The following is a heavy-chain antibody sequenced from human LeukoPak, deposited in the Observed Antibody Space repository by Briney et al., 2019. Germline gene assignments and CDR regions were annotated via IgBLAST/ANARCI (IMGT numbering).Heavy chain of an antibody. J-gene: IGHJ4*02. Sequence: GGSLRLSCAASGFTLSSYSMNWVRQAPGKGLEWVSSISSSSTYIYYADSVKGRFTISRDNAKNSLYLQMNSLRAEDTAVYYCAREMRSDYFDSSGYYYDYWGQGTLVTVSS. D-gene: IGHD3-22*01. CDR1: GFTLSSYS. CDR2: ISSSSTYI. V-gene: IGHV3-21*01. CDR3: AREMRSDYFDSSGYYYDY.